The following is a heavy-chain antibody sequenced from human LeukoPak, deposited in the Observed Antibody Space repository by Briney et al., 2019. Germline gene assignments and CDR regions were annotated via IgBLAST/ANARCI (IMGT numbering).Heavy chain of an antibody. CDR3: ARDLVDYGPFDP. J-gene: IGHJ5*02. V-gene: IGHV1-18*01. Sequence: ASVKVSCKASGYTFTSYGISWVRQAPGQGLEWMGWISAYNGNTNYAQKLQGRVTVTTDTSTSTAHMELRSLRSDDTAVYYCARDLVDYGPFDPWGQGTLVTVSS. CDR1: GYTFTSYG. CDR2: ISAYNGNT. D-gene: IGHD4-17*01.